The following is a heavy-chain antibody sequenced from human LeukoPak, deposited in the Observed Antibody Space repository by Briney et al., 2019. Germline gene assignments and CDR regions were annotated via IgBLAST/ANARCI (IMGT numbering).Heavy chain of an antibody. V-gene: IGHV3-7*01. CDR3: ASDSDDYGDY. J-gene: IGHJ4*02. D-gene: IGHD4/OR15-4a*01. CDR2: IKYDGSEK. CDR1: GFTFSNFW. Sequence: GSLRLSCAASGFTFSNFWMSWVRQAPGKGLEWVANIKYDGSEKHYVDSVKGRFTISRDNAKNSLYLQMDSLRAEDTAVYYCASDSDDYGDYWGQGTLATVSP.